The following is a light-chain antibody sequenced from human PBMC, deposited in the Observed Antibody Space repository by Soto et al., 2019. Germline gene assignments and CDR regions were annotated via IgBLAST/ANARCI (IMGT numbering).Light chain of an antibody. J-gene: IGKJ5*01. Sequence: EVELTQSPATLSLSPGETATLSCRASQSVDKFLAWYQQRPGQPPRLLIFDSSNRATGVPVRFSGSGSGTVFTLTIGSLEPEDSAVYYCQQRKHWPPITFGQGTRLESK. V-gene: IGKV3-11*01. CDR1: QSVDKF. CDR3: QQRKHWPPIT. CDR2: DSS.